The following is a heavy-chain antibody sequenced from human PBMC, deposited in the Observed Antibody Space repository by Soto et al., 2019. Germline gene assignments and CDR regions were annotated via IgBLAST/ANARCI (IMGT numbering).Heavy chain of an antibody. CDR1: GGSSTRGGYY. CDR3: ARDPDP. J-gene: IGHJ5*02. V-gene: IGHV4-31*03. Sequence: SETLSLTCTVSGGSSTRGGYYWSWIRQHPGKGLEWIGYIYNSGTTYYNPSLKSRVTISVDTSKNQFSLKLTSVTAADTAVYYCARDPDPWGQGTLVTVS. CDR2: IYNSGTT.